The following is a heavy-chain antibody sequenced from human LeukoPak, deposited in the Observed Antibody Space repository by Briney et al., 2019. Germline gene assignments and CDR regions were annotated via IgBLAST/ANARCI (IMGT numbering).Heavy chain of an antibody. CDR1: GFTFSSYE. CDR3: AKDIVGATDFFDY. Sequence: SGGSLRLSCAASGFTFSSYEMNWVRQAPGKGLEWVSAISGSGGSTYYADSVKGRFTISRDNSKNTLYLQMNSLRAEDTAVYYCAKDIVGATDFFDYWGQGTLVTVSS. J-gene: IGHJ4*02. D-gene: IGHD1-26*01. CDR2: ISGSGGST. V-gene: IGHV3-23*01.